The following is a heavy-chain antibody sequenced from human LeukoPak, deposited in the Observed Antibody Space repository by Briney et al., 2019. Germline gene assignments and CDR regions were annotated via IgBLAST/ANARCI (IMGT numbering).Heavy chain of an antibody. CDR1: GFTFSSYS. CDR2: ISSSSSYI. Sequence: GGSLRLSCAASGFTFSSYSMNWVRQAPGKGLEWVSSISSSSSYIYYADSVNGRFTISRDNAKNSLYLQMNSLRAEDTAVYYCAGTDALYYYGMDVWGQGTTVTVSS. CDR3: AGTDALYYYGMDV. J-gene: IGHJ6*02. V-gene: IGHV3-21*01.